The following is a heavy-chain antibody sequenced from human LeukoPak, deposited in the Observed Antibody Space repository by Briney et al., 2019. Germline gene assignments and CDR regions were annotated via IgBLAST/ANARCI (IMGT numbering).Heavy chain of an antibody. J-gene: IGHJ3*02. CDR3: ARRSAAKDAFDI. D-gene: IGHD6-25*01. Sequence: PGGSLRLSCAASGFTFSSCWMHWVRQAPGKGLLWVSRINSDGGSTSYTDSVKGRFTISRDNAKNTLYLQMNSLRAEDTAVYYCARRSAAKDAFDIWGQGTKVTVSS. V-gene: IGHV3-74*01. CDR1: GFTFSSCW. CDR2: INSDGGST.